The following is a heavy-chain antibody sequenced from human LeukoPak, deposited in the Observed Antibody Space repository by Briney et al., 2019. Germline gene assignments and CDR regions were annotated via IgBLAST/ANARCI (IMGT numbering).Heavy chain of an antibody. CDR2: ISGSGGST. Sequence: PGASLRLSCAASGFTFSSYAMSWVRQAPGKGLEWVSAISGSGGSTYYADSVKGRFTISRDNSKNTLYLQMNSLRAEDTAVYYCAKGYSYGYSSLFQHWGQGTLVTASS. CDR3: AKGYSYGYSSLFQH. J-gene: IGHJ1*01. D-gene: IGHD5-18*01. V-gene: IGHV3-23*01. CDR1: GFTFSSYA.